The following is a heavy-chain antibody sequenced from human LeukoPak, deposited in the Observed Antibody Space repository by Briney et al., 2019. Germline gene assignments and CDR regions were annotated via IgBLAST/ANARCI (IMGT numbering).Heavy chain of an antibody. Sequence: SETLSLTCTVSGDSISTSNYFWGWIRQPPGKGLEWIGSIYYSGSTYYNPSLKSRVTISVDTSKNQFSLKLSSVTAADTAVYYCAKSTYYYDTFVNAFDLWGQGTVVTVSS. CDR3: AKSTYYYDTFVNAFDL. V-gene: IGHV4-39*07. J-gene: IGHJ3*01. CDR1: GDSISTSNYF. CDR2: IYYSGST. D-gene: IGHD3-22*01.